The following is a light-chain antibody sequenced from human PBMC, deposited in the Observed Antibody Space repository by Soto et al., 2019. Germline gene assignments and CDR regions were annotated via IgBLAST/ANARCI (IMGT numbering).Light chain of an antibody. Sequence: QSVLTQPPSASGTPGQRVTISCSGSSSNIGSNYVYWYQQLPGTAPKLLIYSNNKRPSGVPDRFSGSKSGTSASLAISGLRYEDEADYYCSAWDDSLSGVVFGGGTKLTVL. CDR2: SNN. J-gene: IGLJ2*01. CDR3: SAWDDSLSGVV. CDR1: SSNIGSNY. V-gene: IGLV1-47*02.